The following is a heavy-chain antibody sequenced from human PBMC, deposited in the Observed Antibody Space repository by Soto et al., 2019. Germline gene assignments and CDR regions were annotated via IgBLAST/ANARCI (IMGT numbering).Heavy chain of an antibody. CDR2: INYSGTT. J-gene: IGHJ4*02. CDR1: GGSISSSSYY. D-gene: IGHD3-10*01. Sequence: SETLSLTCTASGGSISSSSYYWGWIRQPKGKGLEWIGKINYSGTTNYNPSLESRVTVSVDTSKNQFTLKLTSVTAADTAVYYCASRYGSGKYYFDFWGQGTPVTVS. CDR3: ASRYGSGKYYFDF. V-gene: IGHV4-39*06.